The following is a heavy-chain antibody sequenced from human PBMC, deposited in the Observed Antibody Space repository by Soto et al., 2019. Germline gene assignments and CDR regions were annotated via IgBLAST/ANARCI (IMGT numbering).Heavy chain of an antibody. CDR3: ARGYSSGDS. Sequence: EVQLVESGGGLVKPGGSLRLSCAASGFTFSSYTMNWVRQAPGKGLEWVSSISSSSSYIYYADSVKGRFTISRDNAKNSMYLQMNSRRAEDTAVYYCARGYSSGDSWGQGTLVTVSS. V-gene: IGHV3-21*01. J-gene: IGHJ4*02. D-gene: IGHD6-19*01. CDR1: GFTFSSYT. CDR2: ISSSSSYI.